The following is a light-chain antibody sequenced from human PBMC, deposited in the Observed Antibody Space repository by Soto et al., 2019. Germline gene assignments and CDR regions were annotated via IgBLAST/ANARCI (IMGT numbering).Light chain of an antibody. CDR1: SSNIGAGYD. Sequence: QSVLTQPPSVSGAPGQRVTISCTGSSSNIGAGYDVHWYQQLPGTAPKLLIYSNSNRPSGVPDRFSGSKSGTSASLAITGLQAEDEADYYCQSYDTSLRDVFGGGTKVTVL. J-gene: IGLJ3*02. V-gene: IGLV1-40*01. CDR2: SNS. CDR3: QSYDTSLRDV.